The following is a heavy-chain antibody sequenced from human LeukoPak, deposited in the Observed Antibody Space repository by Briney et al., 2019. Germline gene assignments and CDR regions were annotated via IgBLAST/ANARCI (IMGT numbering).Heavy chain of an antibody. Sequence: SETLSLTCAVYGGSFSGYYWSWIRQPSGKGLEWIGEINHSGSTNYNPSLKSRVTISVDTSKNQFSLKLSSVTAADTAVYYCAGREGYYYDSSGYYSTDWFDPWGQGTLVTVSS. CDR1: GGSFSGYY. CDR2: INHSGST. D-gene: IGHD3-22*01. CDR3: AGREGYYYDSSGYYSTDWFDP. V-gene: IGHV4-34*01. J-gene: IGHJ5*02.